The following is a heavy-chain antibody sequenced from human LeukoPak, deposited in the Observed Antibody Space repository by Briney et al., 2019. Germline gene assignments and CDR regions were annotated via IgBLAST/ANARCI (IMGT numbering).Heavy chain of an antibody. Sequence: PGRSLRLSCAASGFTFSSYGIDWVRQAPGKGLEWVAVISYDGSNKYYADSVKGRFTISRDNSKNTLYLQMNSLRAEDTAVYYCARDPRYCSGGSCYHPQYYYYGMDVWGQGTTVTVSS. V-gene: IGHV3-30*03. J-gene: IGHJ6*02. CDR2: ISYDGSNK. D-gene: IGHD2-15*01. CDR3: ARDPRYCSGGSCYHPQYYYYGMDV. CDR1: GFTFSSYG.